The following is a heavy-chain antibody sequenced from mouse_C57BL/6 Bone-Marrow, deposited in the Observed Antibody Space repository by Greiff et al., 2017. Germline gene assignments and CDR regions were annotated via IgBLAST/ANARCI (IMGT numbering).Heavy chain of an antibody. CDR1: GFTFSSYA. CDR3: ARDRGQRRLSYFDY. J-gene: IGHJ2*01. CDR2: ISDGGSYT. D-gene: IGHD3-2*02. Sequence: EVMLVESGGGLVKPGGSLKLSCAASGFTFSSYAMSWVRQTPEKRLEWVATISDGGSYTYYPDNVKGRYTISRDNAKTNLYLQMSHLKSEDTAMYYCARDRGQRRLSYFDYGGQGTTLTVSS. V-gene: IGHV5-4*01.